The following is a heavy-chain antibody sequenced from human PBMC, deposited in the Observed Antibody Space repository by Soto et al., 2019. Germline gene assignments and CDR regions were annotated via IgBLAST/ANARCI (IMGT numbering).Heavy chain of an antibody. D-gene: IGHD3-22*01. CDR3: ARAPYYYDNSGYYY. CDR1: GFTFSTYS. J-gene: IGHJ4*02. Sequence: GGSLRLSCAASGFTFSTYSMNWVRQAPGKGLEWVSSISSSSNYIYYADSVRGRFTISRDNAKNSLYLQMNSLRAEDTAVYYCARAPYYYDNSGYYYWGQGTLVTVSS. CDR2: ISSSSNYI. V-gene: IGHV3-21*01.